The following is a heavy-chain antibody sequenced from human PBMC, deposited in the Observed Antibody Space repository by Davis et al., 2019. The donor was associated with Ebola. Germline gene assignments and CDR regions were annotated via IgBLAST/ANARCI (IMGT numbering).Heavy chain of an antibody. CDR1: GFTFSSYD. V-gene: IGHV3-48*03. Sequence: GESLKISCAASGFTFSSYDMNWVRQAPGKGLEWVSFIRTGSTASISYADSVKGRFTASRDNAKNSLYLQMNSLRAEDTAVYYCAGRSERGYSPFDYWGQGTLVTVSS. J-gene: IGHJ4*02. D-gene: IGHD3-22*01. CDR2: IRTGSTASI. CDR3: AGRSERGYSPFDY.